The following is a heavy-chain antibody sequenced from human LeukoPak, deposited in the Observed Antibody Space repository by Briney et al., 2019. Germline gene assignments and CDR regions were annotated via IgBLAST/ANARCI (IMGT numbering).Heavy chain of an antibody. D-gene: IGHD2-2*01. CDR2: ISGSGGST. V-gene: IGHV3-23*01. CDR3: ARDFGCSSTSCHQYFDY. J-gene: IGHJ4*02. Sequence: PGGSLRLSCAASGFTFSSYAMSWVRQAPGKGLEWVSAISGSGGSTYYADSVKGRFTISRDNAKNSLYLQMNSLRAEDTAVYYCARDFGCSSTSCHQYFDYWGQGTLVTVSS. CDR1: GFTFSSYA.